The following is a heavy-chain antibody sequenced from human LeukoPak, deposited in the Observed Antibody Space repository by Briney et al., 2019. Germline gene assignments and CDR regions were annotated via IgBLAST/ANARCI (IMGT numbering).Heavy chain of an antibody. CDR3: ARGTMMVGP. Sequence: SETLSLTCTVSGGSFGSYYWSWIRQPPGKGLKWIGYINYSGTTNYNPSLKSRVSISVDTSKNQFSLKLSSVTAADTAVYYCARGTMMVGPWGQGTQVTVSS. V-gene: IGHV4-59*01. D-gene: IGHD3-22*01. CDR2: INYSGTT. J-gene: IGHJ5*02. CDR1: GGSFGSYY.